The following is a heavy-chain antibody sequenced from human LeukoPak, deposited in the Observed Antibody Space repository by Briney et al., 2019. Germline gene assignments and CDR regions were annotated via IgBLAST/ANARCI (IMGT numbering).Heavy chain of an antibody. CDR1: GYTFTAYY. Sequence: ASVKVSSKASGYTFTAYYMHWVRQAPGQGREWMGWINPNSVGTNYAQKLQGRVTITRDTSISTTYMELSRLRADDTAVCYCARVLRYYDFWSHFDYWGQGTLV. D-gene: IGHD3-3*01. CDR3: ARVLRYYDFWSHFDY. CDR2: INPNSVGT. J-gene: IGHJ4*02. V-gene: IGHV1-2*02.